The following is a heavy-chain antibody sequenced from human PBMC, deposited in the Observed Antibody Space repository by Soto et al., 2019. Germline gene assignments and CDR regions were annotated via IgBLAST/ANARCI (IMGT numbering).Heavy chain of an antibody. CDR2: MNPNGGNT. CDR3: ARTIRGSSWPRRDY. J-gene: IGHJ4*02. V-gene: IGHV1-8*01. Sequence: ASVKVSGKAAVYTFSSYDINWVRQASGQGLEWMGWMNPNGGNTGYAQKFQGRVTMTRNTSRSTAYMELSSLRSEDTAVYYRARTIRGSSWPRRDYWGQGTLVTVSS. D-gene: IGHD6-13*01. CDR1: VYTFSSYD.